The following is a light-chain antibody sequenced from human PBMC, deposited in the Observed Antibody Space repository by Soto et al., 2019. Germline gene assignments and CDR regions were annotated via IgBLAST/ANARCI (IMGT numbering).Light chain of an antibody. CDR3: QQYNNWPPYT. J-gene: IGKJ2*01. CDR2: GAS. CDR1: QSVSSN. Sequence: EIVMTQSPATLSVSPGERATLSCRASQSVSSNLAWYQQKPGQAPTLLIYGASTSSTGIPARFSGRGSGTEFTLSISSLQSEDFAVYYCQQYNNWPPYTFGQGTKLEIK. V-gene: IGKV3-15*01.